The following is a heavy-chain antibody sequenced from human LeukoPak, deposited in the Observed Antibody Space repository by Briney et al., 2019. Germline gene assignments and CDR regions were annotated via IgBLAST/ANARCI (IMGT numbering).Heavy chain of an antibody. D-gene: IGHD4-17*01. Sequence: SGPTLVNPTQPLTLTCTFSGFSLSTSGVGVGWIRQPPGKALEWLALIYWNDDKRYSPSLKSRLTITKDTSKNQVVLTMTNMDPVDTATYYCAHDDYGDYGVDYWGQGTLVTVSS. V-gene: IGHV2-5*01. CDR1: GFSLSTSGVG. J-gene: IGHJ4*02. CDR2: IYWNDDK. CDR3: AHDDYGDYGVDY.